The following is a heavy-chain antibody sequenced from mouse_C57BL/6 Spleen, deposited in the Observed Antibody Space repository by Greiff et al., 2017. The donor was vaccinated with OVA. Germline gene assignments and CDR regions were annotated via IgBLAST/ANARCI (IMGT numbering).Heavy chain of an antibody. J-gene: IGHJ2*01. V-gene: IGHV1-59*01. D-gene: IGHD1-1*01. CDR1: GYTFTSYW. Sequence: QVQLQQPGAELVRPGTSVKLSCKASGYTFTSYWMPWVKQRPGQGLEWIGVIDPSDSYTNYNQKFKGKATLTVDTSSSTAYMQLSSLTSEDSAVYYCARSPYYYGSSLYYFDYWGQGTTLTVSS. CDR2: IDPSDSYT. CDR3: ARSPYYYGSSLYYFDY.